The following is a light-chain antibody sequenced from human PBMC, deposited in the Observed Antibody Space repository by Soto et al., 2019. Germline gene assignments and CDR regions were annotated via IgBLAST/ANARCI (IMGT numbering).Light chain of an antibody. V-gene: IGKV1-9*01. CDR2: AAS. J-gene: IGKJ4*01. Sequence: DIQLTQSPSFLSASVGDGVTITCRATQGISRYLAWHQQRPGKAPKLLIYAASTLQSGVPSRFSGSGSGTEFTLMISRLQAEDFATYYCQRFNSYPTFGGGTKVEIK. CDR1: QGISRY. CDR3: QRFNSYPT.